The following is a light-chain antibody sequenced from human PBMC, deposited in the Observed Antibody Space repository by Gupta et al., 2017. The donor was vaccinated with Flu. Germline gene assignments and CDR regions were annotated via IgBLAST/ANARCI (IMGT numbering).Light chain of an antibody. CDR2: EVS. CDR3: SSYTSSSTWV. Sequence: QSALTQPASVSGSPGQSITISCTGTSSDVGGYNYVSWYQQHPGKAPKLMSYEVSNRPSGVSNRFSGSKSGNTASLTISGLQAEDEADYYCSSYTSSSTWVFGGGTKLTVL. CDR1: SSDVGGYNY. V-gene: IGLV2-14*01. J-gene: IGLJ3*02.